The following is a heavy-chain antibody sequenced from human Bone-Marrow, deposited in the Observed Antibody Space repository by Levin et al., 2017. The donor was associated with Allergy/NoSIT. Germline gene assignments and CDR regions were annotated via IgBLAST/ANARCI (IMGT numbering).Heavy chain of an antibody. CDR2: IKSKTDGGTT. V-gene: IGHV3-15*07. J-gene: IGHJ4*02. D-gene: IGHD3-22*01. CDR3: ITGYDSSGYYLTGLRY. Sequence: PGGSLRLSCAASGFTFSNAWMNWVRQAPGKGLEWVGRIKSKTDGGTTDYAAPVKGRFTISRDDSKNTLYLQMNSLKTEDTAVYYCITGYDSSGYYLTGLRYWGQGTLVTVSS. CDR1: GFTFSNAW.